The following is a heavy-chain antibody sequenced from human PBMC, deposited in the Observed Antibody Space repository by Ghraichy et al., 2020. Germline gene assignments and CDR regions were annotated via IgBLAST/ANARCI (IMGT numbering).Heavy chain of an antibody. Sequence: SETLSLTCAVYGESFSGYSWSWIRQSPGKGLEWIGEINHSGNTKYNPSLESRVTISVDRSKNQFSLKLTSVTAADTALYYCARLDIPGATAASNYVYYMDVWGRGTTVTVSS. CDR3: ARLDIPGATAASNYVYYMDV. D-gene: IGHD1-26*01. CDR1: GESFSGYS. J-gene: IGHJ6*03. CDR2: INHSGNT. V-gene: IGHV4-34*01.